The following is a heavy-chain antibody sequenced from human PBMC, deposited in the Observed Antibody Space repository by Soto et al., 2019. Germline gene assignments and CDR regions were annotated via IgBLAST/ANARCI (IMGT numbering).Heavy chain of an antibody. D-gene: IGHD3-16*01. Sequence: SQTLSLTCAISGDSVSSNSAAWNWIRQSPSRGLEWLGRTYYRSKWYNDYAVSVKSRITINPDTSKNQFSLQLNSVTPEDTAVYYCAREKFWAEEYYYYSGMDVWGKGTTVTVSS. CDR2: TYYRSKWYN. CDR1: GDSVSSNSAA. CDR3: AREKFWAEEYYYYSGMDV. V-gene: IGHV6-1*01. J-gene: IGHJ6*04.